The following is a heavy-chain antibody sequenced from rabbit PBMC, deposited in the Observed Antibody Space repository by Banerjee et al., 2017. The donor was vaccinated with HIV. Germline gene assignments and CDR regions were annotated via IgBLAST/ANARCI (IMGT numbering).Heavy chain of an antibody. CDR3: ARDLAGVIGWNFGL. CDR1: GFDFSSYG. Sequence: QEQLVESGGGLVQPGGSLKLSCKASGFDFSSYGVSWVRQAPGKGLEWIGYIDTSSGNTVYASWAKGRFTISKTSSTTVTLQMTSLTAADTATYFCARDLAGVIGWNFGLWGQGTLVTVS. D-gene: IGHD4-1*01. V-gene: IGHV1S45*01. CDR2: IDTSSGNT. J-gene: IGHJ4*01.